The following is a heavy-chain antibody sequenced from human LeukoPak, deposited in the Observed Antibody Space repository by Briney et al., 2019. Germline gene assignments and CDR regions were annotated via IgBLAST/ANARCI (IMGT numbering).Heavy chain of an antibody. D-gene: IGHD6-6*01. Sequence: GGSLRLSCAASGFTFSSYSMNWVRQAPGKGLEWVSSISSSSSYIYYADSVKGRFTISRDNSKNTLYLQMNSLRAEDTAVYYCAKVPGIAARPDYFDYWGQGTLVTVSS. CDR2: ISSSSSYI. J-gene: IGHJ4*02. CDR3: AKVPGIAARPDYFDY. V-gene: IGHV3-21*04. CDR1: GFTFSSYS.